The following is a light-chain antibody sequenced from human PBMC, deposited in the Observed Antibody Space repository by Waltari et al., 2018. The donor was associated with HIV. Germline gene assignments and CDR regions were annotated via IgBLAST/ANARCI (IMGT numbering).Light chain of an antibody. Sequence: DIQMTQSPSSLSASVGDRVTITCQASQDISNYLNWYQQKPGKAPKLLIYDASNLETGVPSRFSGSGSGTDFTLTINSLEAEDAAAYYCHQSSSLPYTFGQGTKLEIK. CDR2: DAS. V-gene: IGKV1-33*01. J-gene: IGKJ2*01. CDR1: QDISNY. CDR3: HQSSSLPYT.